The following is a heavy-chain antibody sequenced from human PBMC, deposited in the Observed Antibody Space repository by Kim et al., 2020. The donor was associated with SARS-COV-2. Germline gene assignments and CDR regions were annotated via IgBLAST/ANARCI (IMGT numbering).Heavy chain of an antibody. CDR2: IYHSGST. J-gene: IGHJ6*02. CDR1: GGSISSSNW. D-gene: IGHD2-2*01. V-gene: IGHV4-4*02. Sequence: SETLSLTCAVSGGSISSSNWWSWVRQPPGKGLEWIGEIYHSGSTNYNPSLKSRVTISVDKSKNQFSLKLSSVTAADTAVYYCARDLFVVVPAAKGGSYYYYGMDVWGQGTTVTVSS. CDR3: ARDLFVVVPAAKGGSYYYYGMDV.